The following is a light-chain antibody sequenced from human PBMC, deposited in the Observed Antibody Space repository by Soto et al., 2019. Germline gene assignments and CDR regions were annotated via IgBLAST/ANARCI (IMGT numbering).Light chain of an antibody. CDR3: QQYNNWHPIT. CDR1: QSVSSK. J-gene: IGKJ5*01. CDR2: GAS. Sequence: EILLTQSPATLSVSPGERATLSCRASQSVSSKLAWYQQKPGQAPRLLIYGASTRATGIPARFSGSGSGTEFTLTISSLQSEDFAAYYCQQYNNWHPITFGQGTRLEIK. V-gene: IGKV3-15*01.